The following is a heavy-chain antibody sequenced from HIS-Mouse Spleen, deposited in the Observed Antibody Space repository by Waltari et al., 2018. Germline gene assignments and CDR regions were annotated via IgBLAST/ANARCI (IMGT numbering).Heavy chain of an antibody. D-gene: IGHD6-19*01. CDR1: GFTFSSYS. CDR3: ARDRGQWLANDAFDI. CDR2: ISSSSSYI. V-gene: IGHV3-21*01. J-gene: IGHJ3*02. Sequence: EVQLVESGGGLVKPGGSLRLSCAASGFTFSSYSMNWVRQAPGKGRGWVSSISSSSSYIYYADSVKGRFTISRDNAKNSLYLQMNSLRAGDTAVYYCARDRGQWLANDAFDIWGQGTMVTVSS.